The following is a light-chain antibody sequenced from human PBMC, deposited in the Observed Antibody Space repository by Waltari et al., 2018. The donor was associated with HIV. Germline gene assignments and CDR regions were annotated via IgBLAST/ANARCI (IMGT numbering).Light chain of an antibody. CDR2: EVS. Sequence: QSALTQPASVSGSPGQSITISCTGTSSDVGGYNYVSWYQQHPGKAPKLMIYEVSNRPSGVSKRLSGSKSGNTASLTISGLQAEDEADYYCSSYTSSSTYVFGTGTKVTVL. CDR1: SSDVGGYNY. CDR3: SSYTSSSTYV. V-gene: IGLV2-14*01. J-gene: IGLJ1*01.